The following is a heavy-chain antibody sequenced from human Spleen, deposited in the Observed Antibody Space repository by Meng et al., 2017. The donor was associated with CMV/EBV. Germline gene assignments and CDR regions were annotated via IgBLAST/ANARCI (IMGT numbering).Heavy chain of an antibody. J-gene: IGHJ4*02. V-gene: IGHV3-9*01. CDR3: AKDGTVAGTSYYFDY. CDR1: GFTFDDYA. D-gene: IGHD6-13*01. CDR2: ISWKSGSI. Sequence: GGSLRLSCAASGFTFDDYAMHWVRRAPGKGLEWVSRISWKSGSIGYADSVMGRFTISRDNAKNSLYLHMNSLRAEDTALYYCAKDGTVAGTSYYFDYWGQGTLVTVSS.